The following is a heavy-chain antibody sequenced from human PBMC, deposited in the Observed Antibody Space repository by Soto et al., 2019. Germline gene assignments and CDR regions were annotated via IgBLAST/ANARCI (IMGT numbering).Heavy chain of an antibody. CDR3: AKDRSGSYPPGDGMDV. CDR2: ISSGSAHT. CDR1: GFTFSSCS. D-gene: IGHD3-10*01. V-gene: IGHV3-21*01. Sequence: EVQVVESGGGLVKPGGSLRLSCAASGFTFSSCSMNWVRQAPGKGLEWVSAISSGSAHTHYADSVKGRFTISRDNAKNSLYLQLNSLRGEDTAVYYCAKDRSGSYPPGDGMDVGGQGTTVIVSS. J-gene: IGHJ6*02.